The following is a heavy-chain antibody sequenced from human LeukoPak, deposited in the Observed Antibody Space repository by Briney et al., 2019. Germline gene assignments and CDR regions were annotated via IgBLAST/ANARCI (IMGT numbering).Heavy chain of an antibody. D-gene: IGHD2-21*02. CDR1: GYTFTTYG. J-gene: IGHJ5*02. CDR3: AGDSNCYWRGSDCWFDP. Sequence: GASVKVSCKASGYTFTTYGISWVRQAPGQALEWMGWISVYNGNTNYSQKLQGRVTLTPDTSTRTASMEMRSLRSDATAVYYCAGDSNCYWRGSDCWFDPWGQGTLVTVSS. CDR2: ISVYNGNT. V-gene: IGHV1-18*01.